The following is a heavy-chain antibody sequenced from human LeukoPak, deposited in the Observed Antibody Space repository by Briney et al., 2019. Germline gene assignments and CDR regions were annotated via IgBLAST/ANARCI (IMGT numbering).Heavy chain of an antibody. CDR1: GYNFANYW. Sequence: GESLKIPCKGFGYNFANYWIGWVRQMPGKGLEWVGIIYPGDSGTRYSPSFRGLVTISADNSISTAYLQWSSLKASDTAIYYCARASYYESSGYYPLAWFDPWGQGTLVTVSS. J-gene: IGHJ5*02. D-gene: IGHD3-22*01. CDR3: ARASYYESSGYYPLAWFDP. V-gene: IGHV5-51*01. CDR2: IYPGDSGT.